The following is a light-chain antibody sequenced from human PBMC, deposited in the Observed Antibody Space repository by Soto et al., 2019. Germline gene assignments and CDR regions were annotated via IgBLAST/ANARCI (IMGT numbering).Light chain of an antibody. CDR1: KLGDKY. CDR2: QDS. V-gene: IGLV3-1*01. CDR3: QAWDNSLV. J-gene: IGLJ2*01. Sequence: SYELTQPPSVSVSPGQTASITCSGDKLGDKYACWYQQKSGQSPVLVIYQDSKRPSGIPERFSGSNSGNTATLTISGTQAMDEADYYCQAWDNSLVFGGGTQLTVL.